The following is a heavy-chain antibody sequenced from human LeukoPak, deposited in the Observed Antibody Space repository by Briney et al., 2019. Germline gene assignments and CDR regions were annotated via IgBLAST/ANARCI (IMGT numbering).Heavy chain of an antibody. Sequence: ASVTVSFKASGYTFTGYKMHWGRQAPGQGLEWMGWINPNSGATNYAQEFQGRVTMTTDTSIATAYMELSRLRSDDTAVYYCARDYYGSGSYSTDYWGQGTLVTVSS. CDR2: INPNSGAT. V-gene: IGHV1-2*02. CDR3: ARDYYGSGSYSTDY. CDR1: GYTFTGYK. D-gene: IGHD3-10*01. J-gene: IGHJ4*02.